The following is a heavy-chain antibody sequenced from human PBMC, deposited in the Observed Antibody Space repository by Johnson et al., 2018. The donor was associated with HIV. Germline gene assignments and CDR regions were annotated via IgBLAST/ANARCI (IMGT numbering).Heavy chain of an antibody. CDR3: AKDQGGSSWTNDAFDI. CDR2: ISYDGSNK. D-gene: IGHD6-13*01. V-gene: IGHV3-30-3*01. CDR1: GFTFSSYA. Sequence: QVQLVESGGGVVQPGRSLRLSCAASGFTFSSYAMHWVRQAPGKGLEWVAVISYDGSNKYYADSVKGRFTISRDNSKNTLYLQMNSLRAEDTAVYYCAKDQGGSSWTNDAFDIWGQGTMVTVSS. J-gene: IGHJ3*02.